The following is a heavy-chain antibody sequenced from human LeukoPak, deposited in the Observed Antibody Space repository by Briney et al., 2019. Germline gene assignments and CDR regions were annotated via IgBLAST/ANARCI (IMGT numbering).Heavy chain of an antibody. J-gene: IGHJ4*02. CDR2: IWYDGSNK. CDR3: ARDRYCSSTSCYITIDY. CDR1: GFTFSSYG. D-gene: IGHD2-2*02. Sequence: GGSLRLSCAASGFTFSSYGMHWVHQAPGKGLEWVAVIWYDGSNKYYADSVKGRFTISRDNSKNTLYLQMNSLRAEDTAVYYCARDRYCSSTSCYITIDYWGQGTLVTVSS. V-gene: IGHV3-33*01.